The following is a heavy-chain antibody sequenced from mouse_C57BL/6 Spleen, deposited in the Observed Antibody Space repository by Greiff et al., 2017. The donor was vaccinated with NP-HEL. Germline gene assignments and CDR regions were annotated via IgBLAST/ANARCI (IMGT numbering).Heavy chain of an antibody. CDR1: GYTFTSYW. CDR2: SYPGRGRE. D-gene: IGHD1-1*01. Sequence: QVQLQQPGAELVKPGASVKMSCKASGYTFTSYWITWVKQRPGQGLEWIGDSYPGRGREKEKEKGKGKEDRAVDASSSTAYMQLSSLTSEDSAVYYCAREGFYYGSSYWFAYWGQGTLVTVSA. J-gene: IGHJ3*01. V-gene: IGHV1-55*01. CDR3: AREGFYYGSSYWFAY.